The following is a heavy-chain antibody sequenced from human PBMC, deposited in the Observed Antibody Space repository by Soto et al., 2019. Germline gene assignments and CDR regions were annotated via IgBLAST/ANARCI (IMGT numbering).Heavy chain of an antibody. D-gene: IGHD3-3*01. Sequence: VKVSCKASGGTFSSYAISWVRQAPGQGLEWMGGIIPIFGTANYAQKFQGRVTITADESTSTAYMELSSLRSEDTAVYYCARDMGYDFWSGYSERRDYFDYWGQGTLVTVSS. V-gene: IGHV1-69*13. CDR3: ARDMGYDFWSGYSERRDYFDY. CDR2: IIPIFGTA. J-gene: IGHJ4*02. CDR1: GGTFSSYA.